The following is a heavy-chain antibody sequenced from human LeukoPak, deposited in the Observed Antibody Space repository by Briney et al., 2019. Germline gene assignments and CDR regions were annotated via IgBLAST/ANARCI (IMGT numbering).Heavy chain of an antibody. CDR2: IRSVGSSK. CDR3: AKDHCRRWSEDDYFDY. Sequence: GGSLRLSCAASGLSFRGYGMHWVRQGPGKGLEGGAFIRSVGSSKYYAGSVKGRFTVSRDNSKKPLYLQTNSLRGEDTAVYHCAKDHCRRWSEDDYFDYWGEGALVTDSS. CDR1: GLSFRGYG. V-gene: IGHV3-30*02. D-gene: IGHD2-15*01. J-gene: IGHJ4*02.